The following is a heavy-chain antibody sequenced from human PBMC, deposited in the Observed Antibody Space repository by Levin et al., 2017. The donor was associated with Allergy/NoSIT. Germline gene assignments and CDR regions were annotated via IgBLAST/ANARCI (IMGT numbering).Heavy chain of an antibody. J-gene: IGHJ2*01. D-gene: IGHD2-15*01. Sequence: GESLKISCAASGFTFSNYWMHWVRQAPGKGLVWVSRINRDGSSTTYADSVKGRFTISRDNAEKTLHLQMNSLRAEDTAVYYCARGAVVDPLSYIDLWGRGTLVTVSS. CDR3: ARGAVVDPLSYIDL. CDR2: INRDGSST. CDR1: GFTFSNYW. V-gene: IGHV3-74*01.